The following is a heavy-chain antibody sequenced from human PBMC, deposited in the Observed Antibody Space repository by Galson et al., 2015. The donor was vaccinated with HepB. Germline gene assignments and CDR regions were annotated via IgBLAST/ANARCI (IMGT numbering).Heavy chain of an antibody. CDR2: IIPIFGTA. J-gene: IGHJ5*02. CDR3: ARYHGVVRGLLGWFDP. Sequence: SVKVSCKASGGTFSSYAISWVRQAPGQGLEWMGGIIPIFGTANYAQKFQGRVTITADESTSTAYMELSSLRSEDTAVYYCARYHGVVRGLLGWFDPWGQGTLVTVSS. D-gene: IGHD3-10*01. V-gene: IGHV1-69*13. CDR1: GGTFSSYA.